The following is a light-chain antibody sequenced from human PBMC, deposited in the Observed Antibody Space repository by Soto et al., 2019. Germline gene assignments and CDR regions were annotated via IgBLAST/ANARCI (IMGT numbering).Light chain of an antibody. CDR3: KSYDSRREV. Sequence: QSVLTQPPSVSGAPGQRVTISCTGSSSNIGAGYDVHWYQQLPGTAPKLLIYGNSNRPSGVPDRFSGSKSGTSASLAITGVQAEYEAQYYGKSYDSRREVFGGGTKLTVL. V-gene: IGLV1-40*01. J-gene: IGLJ3*02. CDR1: SSNIGAGYD. CDR2: GNS.